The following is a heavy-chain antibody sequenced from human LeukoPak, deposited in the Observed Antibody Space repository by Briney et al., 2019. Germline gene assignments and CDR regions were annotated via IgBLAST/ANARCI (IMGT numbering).Heavy chain of an antibody. CDR3: ARGHYDVLAASYKWTPDY. CDR2: ITSGGDYI. D-gene: IGHD3-9*01. Sequence: GGSLRLSCAASGFTFNTFNMYWVRQAPGKGLEWVSFITSGGDYIYYADSVKGRFTTSRDNAKNSLSLQLNSLRVEDTAVYYCARGHYDVLAASYKWTPDYWGQGTLVTVSS. CDR1: GFTFNTFN. J-gene: IGHJ4*02. V-gene: IGHV3-21*01.